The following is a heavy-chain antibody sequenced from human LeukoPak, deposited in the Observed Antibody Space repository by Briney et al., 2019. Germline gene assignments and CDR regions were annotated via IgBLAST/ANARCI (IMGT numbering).Heavy chain of an antibody. CDR2: ISTTGTYI. V-gene: IGHV3-21*01. Sequence: PGGSLRLSCAASGFTFSSYSMNWVRQAPVKGLKWVSSISTTGTYIYYADSVKGRFTISRDNAKNSLYLQMNSLRAEGTAVYYCARYRNDDFWSGYSPRLFDYWGQGTLVTVSS. CDR3: ARYRNDDFWSGYSPRLFDY. D-gene: IGHD3-3*01. CDR1: GFTFSSYS. J-gene: IGHJ4*02.